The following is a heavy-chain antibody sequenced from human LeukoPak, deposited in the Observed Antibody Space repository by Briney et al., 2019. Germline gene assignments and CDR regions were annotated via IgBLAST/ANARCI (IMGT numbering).Heavy chain of an antibody. J-gene: IGHJ4*02. CDR2: IIPIFGTA. V-gene: IGHV1-69*05. CDR3: ARTTAPLKRGLWSGYYNY. D-gene: IGHD3-3*01. Sequence: SVKVSCKASGGTFSSYAISLVRQAPGQGLEWMGGIIPIFGTANYAQKFQGRVTITTDESTSTAYMELSSLRSEDTAVYYCARTTAPLKRGLWSGYYNYWGQGTLVTVSS. CDR1: GGTFSSYA.